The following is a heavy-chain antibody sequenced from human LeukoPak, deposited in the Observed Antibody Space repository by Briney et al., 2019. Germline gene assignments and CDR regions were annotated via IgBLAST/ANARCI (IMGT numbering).Heavy chain of an antibody. CDR2: IYYSGST. CDR1: GGSISSYY. V-gene: IGHV4-59*01. CDR3: ARGASSSSEGYYYYYMDV. Sequence: SETLSLTCTVSGGSISSYYWSWIRQPPGKGLEWIGYIYYSGSTNYNPSLKSRVTISVDTSKNQFSLKLSSVTAADTAVYYCARGASSSSEGYYYYYMDVWGKGTTVTVSS. J-gene: IGHJ6*03. D-gene: IGHD6-6*01.